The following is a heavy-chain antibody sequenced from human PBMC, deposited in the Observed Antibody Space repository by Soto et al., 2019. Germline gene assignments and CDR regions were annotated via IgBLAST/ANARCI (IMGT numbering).Heavy chain of an antibody. CDR1: GGPISNGGYY. CDR3: ARSTGTVVDY. CDR2: IYYSGST. V-gene: IGHV4-31*03. J-gene: IGHJ4*02. Sequence: KTSETLSLTCTVSGGPISNGGYYWSCIRQHPGKGLEWIGYIYYSGSTYYNPSLKSRVTISVDTSKNQFSRKLSSVTAADTAVYYCARSTGTVVDYWGQGTLVTVSS. D-gene: IGHD1-1*01.